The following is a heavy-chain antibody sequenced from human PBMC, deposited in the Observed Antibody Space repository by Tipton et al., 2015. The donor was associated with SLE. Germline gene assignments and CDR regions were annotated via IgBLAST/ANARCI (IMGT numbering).Heavy chain of an antibody. CDR1: GGSISSTIYY. Sequence: TLSLTCTVSGGSISSTIYYWGWIRQPPGKGLEWIATVYYSGSTYYNPSLRSRVTISVDTSKNQFSLKLNSVTAADTGVYYCARLVGGYARWGQGTLVTVSS. CDR2: VYYSGST. J-gene: IGHJ4*02. D-gene: IGHD5-12*01. V-gene: IGHV4-39*01. CDR3: ARLVGGYAR.